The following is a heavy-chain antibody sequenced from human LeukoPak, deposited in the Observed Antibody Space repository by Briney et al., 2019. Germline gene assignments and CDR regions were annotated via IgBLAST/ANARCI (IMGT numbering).Heavy chain of an antibody. V-gene: IGHV3-7*01. CDR2: IKADGSET. Sequence: PGGSLRLSCVASGFSFSNSWMTWVRQAPGKGLERVANIKADGSETYYVDSVRGRFSISRDDAKNSLYLELNSLRAEDTAVYFCARDRGWQQFDYWGQGTLVTVSS. J-gene: IGHJ4*02. CDR1: GFSFSNSW. D-gene: IGHD5-24*01. CDR3: ARDRGWQQFDY.